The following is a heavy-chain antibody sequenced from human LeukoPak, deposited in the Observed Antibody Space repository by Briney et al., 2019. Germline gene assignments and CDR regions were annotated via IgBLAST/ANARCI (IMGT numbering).Heavy chain of an antibody. J-gene: IGHJ3*02. CDR2: VWYDGSNK. CDR1: GFTFSSYG. V-gene: IGHV3-33*01. CDR3: ARDWHYGAFDI. D-gene: IGHD3-10*01. Sequence: GALRLSCAASGFTFSSYGMHWVRQAPGKGLEWVAVVWYDGSNKYYADSVKGRFTISRDNSKNTLYLQMNSLRAEDTAVYYCARDWHYGAFDIWGQGTMVTVSS.